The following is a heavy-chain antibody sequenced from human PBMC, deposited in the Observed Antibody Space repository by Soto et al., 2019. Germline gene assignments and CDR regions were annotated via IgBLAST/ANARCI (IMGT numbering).Heavy chain of an antibody. CDR2: ISGSGGST. CDR1: GYSCGSSA. CDR3: AKESRSSDIVVVVAATRDY. V-gene: IGHV3-23*01. Sequence: PPGISSAAHGYSCGSSAMCWVRLAPGTGLEGASAISGSGGSTYYADSVKGRCTISRDNSKNTLYLQMNSLRAEDTAVYYFAKESRSSDIVVVVAATRDYGGQGT. D-gene: IGHD2-15*01. J-gene: IGHJ4*02.